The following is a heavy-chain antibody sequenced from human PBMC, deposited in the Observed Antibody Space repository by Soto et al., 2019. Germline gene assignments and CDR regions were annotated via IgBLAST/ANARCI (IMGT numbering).Heavy chain of an antibody. CDR3: ARFNSGSYYEAFDI. D-gene: IGHD1-26*01. CDR1: GGSISSSNW. CDR2: IYHSGST. Sequence: QVQLQESGPGLVKPSGTLSLTCAVSGGSISSSNWWSWVRQPPGKGLEWIGEIYHSGSTNYNPSRXXXVXXSVDKSKNQFSLKLSSVTAADTAVYYCARFNSGSYYEAFDIWGQGTMVTVSS. V-gene: IGHV4-4*02. J-gene: IGHJ3*02.